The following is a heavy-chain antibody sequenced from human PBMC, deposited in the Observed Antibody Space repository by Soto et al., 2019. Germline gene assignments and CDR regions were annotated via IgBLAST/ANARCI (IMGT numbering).Heavy chain of an antibody. Sequence: EVQLVESGGGLIQPGRSLRLSCAASGFTFDDYAMHWVRQAPGKGLEWVSGISWNSVSIDYADSVKGRFTISRDNAKNSLYLQMNGLRADDTALYYCAKDSSGVLEDKVYGAFDIWGQGTMVTVSS. CDR2: ISWNSVSI. J-gene: IGHJ3*02. CDR1: GFTFDDYA. CDR3: AKDSSGVLEDKVYGAFDI. V-gene: IGHV3-9*01. D-gene: IGHD2-15*01.